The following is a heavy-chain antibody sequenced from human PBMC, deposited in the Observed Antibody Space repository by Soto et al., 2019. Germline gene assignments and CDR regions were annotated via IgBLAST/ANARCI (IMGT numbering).Heavy chain of an antibody. D-gene: IGHD3-22*01. J-gene: IGHJ4*02. CDR3: ARDLGYYDSSGYFDY. Sequence: GGSLRLSCSASGFTFSDYYMSWIRQAPGKGLEWISYIDSSGSIIYYADSVKGRFTISRDNAKNSLYLQMDSLRAEDTAVYYCARDLGYYDSSGYFDYWGQGTLVTVSS. CDR2: IDSSGSII. CDR1: GFTFSDYY. V-gene: IGHV3-11*01.